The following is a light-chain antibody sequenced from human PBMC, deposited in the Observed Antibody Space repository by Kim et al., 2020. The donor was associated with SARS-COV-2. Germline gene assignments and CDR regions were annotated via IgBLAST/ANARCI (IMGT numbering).Light chain of an antibody. CDR3: SSYTSSSHV. CDR1: SSDVGGYNY. CDR2: DVS. Sequence: PGQSITISCTGTSSDVGGYNYVSWYQQHPGKAPKLMIYDVSKRPSGVSNRFSGSKSGNTASLTISGLQTEDEADYYCSSYTSSSHVFGTGTKVTVL. J-gene: IGLJ1*01. V-gene: IGLV2-14*04.